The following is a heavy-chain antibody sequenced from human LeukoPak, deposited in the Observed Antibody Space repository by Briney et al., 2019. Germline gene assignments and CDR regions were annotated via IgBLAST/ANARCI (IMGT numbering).Heavy chain of an antibody. D-gene: IGHD3-16*02. Sequence: PGGSLRLSCAASGFTFSSYAMSWVRQAPGKGLEWVSAISGSGGSTYYADSVKGRFTISRDNSKNTLYLQMNSLRAEDTAVYYCAKKGTQYYDYIWGSYLSGHPWYFDYWGQGTLVTVSS. V-gene: IGHV3-23*01. CDR2: ISGSGGST. J-gene: IGHJ4*02. CDR1: GFTFSSYA. CDR3: AKKGTQYYDYIWGSYLSGHPWYFDY.